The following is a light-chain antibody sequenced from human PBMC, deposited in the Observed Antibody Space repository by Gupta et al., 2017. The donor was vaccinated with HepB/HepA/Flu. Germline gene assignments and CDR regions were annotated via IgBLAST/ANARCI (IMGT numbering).Light chain of an antibody. V-gene: IGKV1-27*01. J-gene: IGKJ1*01. CDR2: DAS. CDR3: QKDDSVPWT. CDR1: QDIRRY. Sequence: DIQMTQSPSSLSPSVGDRVTITCRASQDIRRYLAWYQQKPGKAPQLLIYDASALESGVPSRFIGSGSGTDFTLTISSVQPEDVATYYCQKDDSVPWTFGQGTKVE.